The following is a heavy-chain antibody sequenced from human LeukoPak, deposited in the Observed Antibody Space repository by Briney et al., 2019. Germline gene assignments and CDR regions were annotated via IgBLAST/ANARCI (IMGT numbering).Heavy chain of an antibody. CDR3: ARDYDFWSGYSYNWFDP. Sequence: PGGSLRLSCAASGFTFSSYSMNWVRQAPGKGPEWVSSISSSSSYIYYADSVKGRFTIYRDNAKNSLYLQMNSLRAEDTAVYYCARDYDFWSGYSYNWFDPWGQGTLVTVSS. CDR2: ISSSSSYI. J-gene: IGHJ5*02. CDR1: GFTFSSYS. V-gene: IGHV3-21*01. D-gene: IGHD3-3*01.